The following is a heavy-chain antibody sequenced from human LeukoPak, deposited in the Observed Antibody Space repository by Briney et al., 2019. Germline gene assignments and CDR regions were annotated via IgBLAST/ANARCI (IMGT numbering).Heavy chain of an antibody. J-gene: IGHJ5*02. CDR2: INPNSGGT. V-gene: IGHV1-2*02. D-gene: IGHD3-22*01. Sequence: ASVKVSCKASGYTFTGYYMHWVRQAPGQGLEWMGWINPNSGGTNYAQKFQGRVTMTRDMSTSTVYMELSSLRSEDTAVYYCARELGNYYDSSGHTIQGGWFDPWGQGTLVTVSS. CDR3: ARELGNYYDSSGHTIQGGWFDP. CDR1: GYTFTGYY.